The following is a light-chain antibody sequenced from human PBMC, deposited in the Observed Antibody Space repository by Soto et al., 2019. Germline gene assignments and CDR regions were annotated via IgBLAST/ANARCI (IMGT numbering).Light chain of an antibody. V-gene: IGKV3-15*01. CDR3: QHYNNWPHT. Sequence: VSPGERATLSCRSSQRVSSKLAWFQQKPGQAPSLLIYGVSTRATGVPVRFSGSGSGTEFTLTINSLQSEDFAVYYCQHYNNWPHTSGQRSKVDI. J-gene: IGKJ2*01. CDR1: QRVSSK. CDR2: GVS.